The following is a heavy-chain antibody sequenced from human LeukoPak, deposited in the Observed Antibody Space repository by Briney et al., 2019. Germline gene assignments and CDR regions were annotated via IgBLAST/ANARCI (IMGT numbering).Heavy chain of an antibody. CDR2: ISGSGGST. Sequence: PGGSLRLSCAASGFTFSIYAMSWVRQAPGKGLEWVSTISGSGGSTYYADSVKGRFTISRDNPNNMVYLEMNRLRRDDTAVYYCARDYLTFEGPGRLDFWGQGTLVSVSS. CDR1: GFTFSIYA. CDR3: ARDYLTFEGPGRLDF. V-gene: IGHV3-23*01. J-gene: IGHJ4*02. D-gene: IGHD3-16*01.